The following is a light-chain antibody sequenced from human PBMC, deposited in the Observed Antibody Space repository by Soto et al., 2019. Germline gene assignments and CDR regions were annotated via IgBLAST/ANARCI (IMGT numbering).Light chain of an antibody. CDR1: QSVSNNY. J-gene: IGKJ4*01. CDR3: QQRSNWLT. CDR2: GAS. V-gene: IGKV3-11*01. Sequence: EIVLTQSPGTLSLSPGEIATLSCRASQSVSNNYLAWYQQKPGQAPRLLIYGASNRATGIPARFSGSGSGTDFTLTISSLEPEDFAVYYCQQRSNWLTFGGGTTGDIK.